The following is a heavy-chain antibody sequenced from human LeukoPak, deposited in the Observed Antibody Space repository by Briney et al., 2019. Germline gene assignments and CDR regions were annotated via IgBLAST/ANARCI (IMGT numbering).Heavy chain of an antibody. Sequence: PGGSLRLSCSASGFPFSAFTMHWVRLAAGKTLENVAAITTNGGTTYYADSVKGRISISRDKSKNILYLQMSSLRPEDTAVYYCVKPSYTGSWYDYWGQGTLVSVSS. D-gene: IGHD6-13*01. CDR1: GFPFSAFT. CDR2: ITTNGGTT. V-gene: IGHV3-64D*09. CDR3: VKPSYTGSWYDY. J-gene: IGHJ4*02.